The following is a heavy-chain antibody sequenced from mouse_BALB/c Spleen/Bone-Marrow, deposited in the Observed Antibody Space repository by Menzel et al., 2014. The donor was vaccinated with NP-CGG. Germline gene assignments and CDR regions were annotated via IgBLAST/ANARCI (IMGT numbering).Heavy chain of an antibody. Sequence: QVQLQQSGPSLVQPSQSLSITCTVSGFSLTNYGIYWVRQSPGKGLEWLGVIWRGGTTDYNAAFMSRLSITKDNSKSPVFFKRNSLQADDTAVCYCAKGRYGRRPFAYGGQGTLVAVSA. CDR2: IWRGGTT. V-gene: IGHV2-5-1*01. D-gene: IGHD1-1*01. J-gene: IGHJ3*01. CDR1: GFSLTNYG. CDR3: AKGRYGRRPFAY.